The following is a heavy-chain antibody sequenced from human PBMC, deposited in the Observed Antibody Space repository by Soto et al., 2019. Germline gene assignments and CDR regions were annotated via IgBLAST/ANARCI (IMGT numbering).Heavy chain of an antibody. Sequence: PGGSLRLSCAASGFTFSSYWMHWVRQAPGKGLVWVSRINSDGSSTSYADSVKGRFTISRDNAKNTLYLQMNSLRAEDTAVYYCAKRPYYDFWSGYYFQHWGQGTLVTVLL. CDR3: AKRPYYDFWSGYYFQH. CDR1: GFTFSSYW. CDR2: INSDGSST. V-gene: IGHV3-74*01. D-gene: IGHD3-3*01. J-gene: IGHJ1*01.